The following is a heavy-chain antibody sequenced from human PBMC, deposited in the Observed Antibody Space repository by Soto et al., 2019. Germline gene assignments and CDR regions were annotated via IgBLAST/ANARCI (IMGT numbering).Heavy chain of an antibody. V-gene: IGHV3-30*18. CDR3: AKDPNSSGYSYYFDY. Sequence: GGSLRLSCAASGFTFSSYGIHWVRQAPGKGLEWVAVISYDGSNKYYADSVKGRFTISRDNSKNTLYLQMNSLRAEDTAVYYCAKDPNSSGYSYYFDYWGQGTLVTVSS. J-gene: IGHJ4*02. D-gene: IGHD3-22*01. CDR1: GFTFSSYG. CDR2: ISYDGSNK.